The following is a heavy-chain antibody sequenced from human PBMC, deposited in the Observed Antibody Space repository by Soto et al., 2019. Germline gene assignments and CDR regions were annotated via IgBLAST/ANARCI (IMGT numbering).Heavy chain of an antibody. J-gene: IGHJ5*02. V-gene: IGHV4-34*01. CDR3: ASRGGTTYNWFDP. Sequence: PSETLSLTCAVYGGSFSGYYWSWIRQPPGKGLEWIGEINHSGSTNYNPSLKSRVTISLDTSKNQFSLKLSSVTAADTAVYYCASRGGTTYNWFDPWGQGTLVTVSS. CDR2: INHSGST. D-gene: IGHD1-26*01. CDR1: GGSFSGYY.